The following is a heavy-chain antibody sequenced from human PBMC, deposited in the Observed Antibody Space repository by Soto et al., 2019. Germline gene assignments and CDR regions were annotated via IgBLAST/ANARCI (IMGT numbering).Heavy chain of an antibody. V-gene: IGHV4-4*02. CDR3: ASKFGELLADAFDI. D-gene: IGHD3-10*01. J-gene: IGHJ3*02. CDR1: NASISSRKW. CDR2: IYHSGSI. Sequence: QVQLQESGPGLVKPSGTLSLTCTVSNASISSRKWWTWVRQTPGKGLEWIGEIYHSGSINHNPSLKSRVTMSVDKSKNQFSLTMTSLTAADTAVYYCASKFGELLADAFDIWGQGTVVTDSS.